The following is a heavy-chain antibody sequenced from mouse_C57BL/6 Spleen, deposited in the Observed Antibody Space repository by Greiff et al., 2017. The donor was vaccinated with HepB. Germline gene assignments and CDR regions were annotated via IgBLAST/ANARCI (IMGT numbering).Heavy chain of an antibody. CDR2: IDPENGDT. D-gene: IGHD5-1*01. CDR1: GFNIKDDY. J-gene: IGHJ3*01. CDR3: TTEYGWVAY. V-gene: IGHV14-4*01. Sequence: VQLKQSGAELVRPGASVKLSCTASGFNIKDDYMHWVKQRPEQGLEWIGWIDPENGDTEYASKFQGKATITADTSSNTAYLQLSSLTSEDTAVYYCTTEYGWVAYWGQGTLVTVSA.